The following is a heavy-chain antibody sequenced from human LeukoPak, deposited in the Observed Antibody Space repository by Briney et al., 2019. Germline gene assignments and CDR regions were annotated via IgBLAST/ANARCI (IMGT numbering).Heavy chain of an antibody. J-gene: IGHJ6*02. V-gene: IGHV4-34*01. CDR1: GGAFSGYY. Sequence: PSETLSLTCAVYGGAFSGYYWSWIRQSPGKGLEWIGEINHSGSANYNPSLKSRVTVSIDTSKNHFSLKLISVTAADTAVYYCREERRRTSGSYGMYDYYGMDVWGQGTTVTVSS. CDR3: REERRRTSGSYGMYDYYGMDV. D-gene: IGHD1-26*01. CDR2: INHSGSA.